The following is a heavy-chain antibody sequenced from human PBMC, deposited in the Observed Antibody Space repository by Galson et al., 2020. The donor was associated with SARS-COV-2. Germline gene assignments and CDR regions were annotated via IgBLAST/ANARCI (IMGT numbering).Heavy chain of an antibody. J-gene: IGHJ4*02. D-gene: IGHD3-3*01. Sequence: NSGGSLRLSCAASGFTFSDYYMSWIRQAPGKGLEWVSYISSSGSTIYYADSVKGRFTISRDNAKNSLYLQMNSLRAEDTAVYYCACYDDFWSGYPRDWGQGTLVTVSS. CDR3: ACYDDFWSGYPRD. V-gene: IGHV3-11*04. CDR2: ISSSGSTI. CDR1: GFTFSDYY.